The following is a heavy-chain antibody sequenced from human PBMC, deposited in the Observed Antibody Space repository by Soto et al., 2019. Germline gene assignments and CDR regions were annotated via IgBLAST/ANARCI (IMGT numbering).Heavy chain of an antibody. CDR2: INAGNANT. V-gene: IGHV1-3*01. CDR3: ARVGAGPYGY. D-gene: IGHD3-10*01. CDR1: GYTFTNYH. J-gene: IGHJ4*02. Sequence: ASVKVSCKASGYTFTNYHMHWVRQAPGQRLEWMGWINAGNANTKYSQKFQGRVTITRDTSASTAYLELSSLRSEDTAVYYCARVGAGPYGYWGQGTLVTVSS.